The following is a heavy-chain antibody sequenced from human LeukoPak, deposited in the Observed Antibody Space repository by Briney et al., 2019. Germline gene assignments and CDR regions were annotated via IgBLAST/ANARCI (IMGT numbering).Heavy chain of an antibody. J-gene: IGHJ4*02. D-gene: IGHD3-10*01. CDR2: IYSGGST. V-gene: IGHV3-66*01. CDR1: GFTFTTYW. Sequence: GESLRLSCAASGFTFTTYWMSWVRQAPGKGLEWVSVIYSGGSTYYADSVKGRFTISRDDSKNTLYLQMNSLRAEDTAVYYCARDQGYYYGSGSYYKNWGQGTLVTVSS. CDR3: ARDQGYYYGSGSYYKN.